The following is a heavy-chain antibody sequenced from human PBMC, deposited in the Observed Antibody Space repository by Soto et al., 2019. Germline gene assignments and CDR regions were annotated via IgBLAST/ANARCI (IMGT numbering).Heavy chain of an antibody. CDR2: ISGSGATT. CDR1: GFTFNNYA. D-gene: IGHD3-16*01. CDR3: AVYQPRWGTSDFEH. J-gene: IGHJ4*02. Sequence: EVQVLESGGALVQPGGSLRLSCATSGFTFNNYAMSWVRQAPGKGLEWVSAISGSGATTYYADSVKGRVTISTDSSKNTLYLQMNSLRAEDTAVYYCAVYQPRWGTSDFEHWCQGTLVTVSS. V-gene: IGHV3-23*01.